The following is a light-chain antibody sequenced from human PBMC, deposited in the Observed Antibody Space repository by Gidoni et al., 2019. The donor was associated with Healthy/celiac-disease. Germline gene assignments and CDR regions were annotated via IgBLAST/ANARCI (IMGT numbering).Light chain of an antibody. V-gene: IGKV3-11*01. Sequence: DIVCTQSPATLSLSPGERATLSCGASQSVSSYLAWYHQKPGQAPRLLIYDATTRATGIPARFSGSGSGTDFTLTRSSLEPEDFAVYYCQQRSTWPPYTFGQGTKLKIK. J-gene: IGKJ2*01. CDR3: QQRSTWPPYT. CDR1: QSVSSY. CDR2: DAT.